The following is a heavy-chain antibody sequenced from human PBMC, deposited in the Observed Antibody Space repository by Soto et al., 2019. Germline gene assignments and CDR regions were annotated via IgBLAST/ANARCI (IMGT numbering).Heavy chain of an antibody. V-gene: IGHV4-30-2*01. Sequence: SETRSPTCAVSGVSLSRGGYSRRWIRQPPGKGLEWIGYTYHSGSTYYNPSLKSRVTISVDRSKNQFSLKLSSVTAADTAVYYCARSQTTVPSYDYWGQGTLVPVSS. D-gene: IGHD4-17*01. CDR1: GVSLSRGGYS. CDR3: ARSQTTVPSYDY. CDR2: TYHSGST. J-gene: IGHJ4*02.